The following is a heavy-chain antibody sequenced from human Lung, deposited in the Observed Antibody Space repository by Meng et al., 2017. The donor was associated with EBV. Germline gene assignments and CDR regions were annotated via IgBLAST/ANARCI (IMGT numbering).Heavy chain of an antibody. CDR1: GYTFTNYG. J-gene: IGHJ4*02. D-gene: IGHD1-26*01. V-gene: IGHV1-18*01. CDR3: ARVEVGITSGDY. CDR2: INAYNGDT. Sequence: QARLVRSGGGVKKPGASVKVSCKASGYTFTNYGITWVRQAPGQGLEWMGWINAYNGDTNYAQTLQGRVTMTTDTSTSTAYMELRSLRSDDTAVYYCARVEVGITSGDYWGQGTLVTVSS.